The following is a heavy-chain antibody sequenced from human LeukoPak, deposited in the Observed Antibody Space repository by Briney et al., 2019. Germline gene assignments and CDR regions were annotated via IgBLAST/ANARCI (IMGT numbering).Heavy chain of an antibody. Sequence: AAVKVSCKVSGYTLTELSMHWVRQAPGKGLEWMGGFDPEAGETIYSQKFQGRVTMTTATSTDTAYMELSSMRSEDTAVYYCATAPRGSYVDYWGQGTLVSVSP. D-gene: IGHD2-15*01. J-gene: IGHJ4*02. CDR2: FDPEAGET. CDR1: GYTLTELS. V-gene: IGHV1-24*01. CDR3: ATAPRGSYVDY.